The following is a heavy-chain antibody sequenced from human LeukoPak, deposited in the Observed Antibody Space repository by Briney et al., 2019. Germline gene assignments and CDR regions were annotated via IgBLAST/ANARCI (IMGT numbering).Heavy chain of an antibody. CDR2: IRSKANSYAT. CDR3: SWHSYDSSGYYYFDY. V-gene: IGHV3-73*01. CDR1: GFTFSGSA. Sequence: GGSLRLSCAASGFTFSGSAIHWVRQASGKGLEWVGRIRSKANSYATAYAASVKGRFTISRDDSKNTAYLQMNSLKTEDTAVYYCSWHSYDSSGYYYFDYWGQGTLVTVSS. J-gene: IGHJ4*02. D-gene: IGHD3-22*01.